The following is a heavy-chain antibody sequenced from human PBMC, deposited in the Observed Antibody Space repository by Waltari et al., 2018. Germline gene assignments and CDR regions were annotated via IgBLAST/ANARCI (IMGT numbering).Heavy chain of an antibody. CDR1: GGSISSGAYY. CDR3: ARDLTTSGPFTWFDP. Sequence: QVQLQESGPGLVKPSQTLSLTCTVSGGSISSGAYYWSWIRQPPGKGLEWIGYIYYSGSTYYNPSLKSRVTISVDTSKNQFSLKLSSVTAADTAVYYCARDLTTSGPFTWFDPWGQGTLVTISS. D-gene: IGHD2-2*01. V-gene: IGHV4-30-4*08. CDR2: IYYSGST. J-gene: IGHJ5*02.